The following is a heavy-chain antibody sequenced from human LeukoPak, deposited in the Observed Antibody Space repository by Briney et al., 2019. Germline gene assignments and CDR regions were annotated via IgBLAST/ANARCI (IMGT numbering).Heavy chain of an antibody. J-gene: IGHJ5*02. CDR1: GGSISSGSYY. Sequence: SETLSLTCTVSGGSISSGSYYWSWIRQPAGKGLEWIGRIYSSGSTNYNPSLKSRVTISLDTSKNQFSLKLSSVTAADTAVYYCARIYSSSWFLNWFDPWGQGTLVTVSS. CDR2: IYSSGST. V-gene: IGHV4-61*02. CDR3: ARIYSSSWFLNWFDP. D-gene: IGHD6-13*01.